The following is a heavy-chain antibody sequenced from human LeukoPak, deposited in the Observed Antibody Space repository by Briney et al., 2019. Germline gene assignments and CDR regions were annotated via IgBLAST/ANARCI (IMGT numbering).Heavy chain of an antibody. Sequence: GGSLRLSCAASGFPLRDYYMSWIRQAPGKGLEWVSYIGTSGSSRYHADSVRGRFTISRDNTKNSIYLQMNNLRAEDSALYYCARAAYNWNWGQGTLVTVS. V-gene: IGHV3-11*01. J-gene: IGHJ4*02. CDR3: ARAAYNWN. CDR1: GFPLRDYY. CDR2: IGTSGSSR. D-gene: IGHD1-1*01.